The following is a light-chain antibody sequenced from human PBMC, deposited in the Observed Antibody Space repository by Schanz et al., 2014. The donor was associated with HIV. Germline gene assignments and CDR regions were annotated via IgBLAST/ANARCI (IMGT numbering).Light chain of an antibody. CDR3: SSLSTSGAPL. CDR1: SSDVGGYNY. V-gene: IGLV2-14*03. J-gene: IGLJ1*01. Sequence: QSALTQPASVSGSPGQSITISCNGTSSDVGGYNYVSWYQQHPGKAPKLLIYDVSYRPSGVSNRFSGSKSGNTASLTIAGLRPEDEGDYYCSSLSTSGAPLFGTGTKLTVL. CDR2: DVS.